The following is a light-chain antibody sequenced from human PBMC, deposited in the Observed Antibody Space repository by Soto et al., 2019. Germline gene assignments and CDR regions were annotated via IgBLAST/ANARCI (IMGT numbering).Light chain of an antibody. V-gene: IGLV2-11*01. Sequence: QSALTQPRSVSGSPGQSVTISCTGTSSDVGAYQYVSWYQQHPGKAPKLMVYDVNKRPSGVPDRFSGSKSGDTASLTIFGLQAEDEDDYYCCSYAGRYTRIFGGGTKLTVL. J-gene: IGLJ2*01. CDR3: CSYAGRYTRI. CDR1: SSDVGAYQY. CDR2: DVN.